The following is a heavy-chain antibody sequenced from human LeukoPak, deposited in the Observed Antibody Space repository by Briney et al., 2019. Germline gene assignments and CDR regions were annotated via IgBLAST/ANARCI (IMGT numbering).Heavy chain of an antibody. CDR2: ISSSSSYI. V-gene: IGHV3-21*01. CDR3: ARRRGYDYVWGSYRFDY. Sequence: PGGSLRLSCAASGFTFSSYSMNWVRQAPGKGLEWVSSISSSSSYIYYADSVKGRFTISRDNAKNSLYLQMNSLRAEDTAVYYCARRRGYDYVWGSYRFDYWGQGTLVTVSS. J-gene: IGHJ4*02. CDR1: GFTFSSYS. D-gene: IGHD3-16*02.